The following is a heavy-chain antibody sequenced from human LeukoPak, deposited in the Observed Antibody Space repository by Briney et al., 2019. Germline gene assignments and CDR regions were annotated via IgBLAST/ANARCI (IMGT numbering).Heavy chain of an antibody. Sequence: GGSLRLSCAASGFTVSSNYMSWVCQAPGKGLEWVSAISGSGGSTYYADSVKGRFTISRDNSKNTLYLQMNSLRAEDTAVYYCASIPTPDYWGQGTLVTVSS. J-gene: IGHJ4*02. CDR3: ASIPTPDY. CDR2: ISGSGGST. CDR1: GFTVSSNY. V-gene: IGHV3-23*01.